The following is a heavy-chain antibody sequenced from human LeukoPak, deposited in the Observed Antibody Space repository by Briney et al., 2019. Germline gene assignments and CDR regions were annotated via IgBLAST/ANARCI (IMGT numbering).Heavy chain of an antibody. CDR2: ISSSSSYI. Sequence: GGSLRLSCAASGFTFSSYSMNWVRQAPGKGLEWVSSISSSSSYIYYADSVKGRFTISRDNAKNSLYLQMNSLRAEDTAVYYCARGYCSSTSSCTFDYWGQGTLVTVSS. CDR1: GFTFSSYS. CDR3: ARGYCSSTSSCTFDY. D-gene: IGHD2-2*01. V-gene: IGHV3-21*01. J-gene: IGHJ4*02.